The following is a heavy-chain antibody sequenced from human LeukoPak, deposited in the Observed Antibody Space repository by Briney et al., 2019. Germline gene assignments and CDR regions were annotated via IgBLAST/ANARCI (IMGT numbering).Heavy chain of an antibody. J-gene: IGHJ4*02. CDR2: IYSGGST. Sequence: GGSLRLSCAASGFTFSNYWMSWVRQAPGKGLEWVSVIYSGGSTYYADSVKGRFTISRDNSKNTLYLQMNSLRAEDTAVYYCARVFDDSSYYFDYWGQGTLVTVSS. CDR3: ARVFDDSSYYFDY. D-gene: IGHD3-22*01. CDR1: GFTFSNYW. V-gene: IGHV3-53*01.